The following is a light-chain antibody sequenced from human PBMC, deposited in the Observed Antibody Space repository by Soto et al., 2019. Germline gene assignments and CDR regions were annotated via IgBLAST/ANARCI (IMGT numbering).Light chain of an antibody. V-gene: IGKV1-39*01. J-gene: IGKJ5*01. CDR1: QAIDNS. Sequence: DLQMTQSPSSLSASVGDRVTISCRAGQAIDNSLNWYRQKPGKAPELLIYTVSNLHPGVPSGFSGSGSGTDFTLTISSLQPEDFAMYYCQQSFGSPPITFGQGTRLDIK. CDR2: TVS. CDR3: QQSFGSPPIT.